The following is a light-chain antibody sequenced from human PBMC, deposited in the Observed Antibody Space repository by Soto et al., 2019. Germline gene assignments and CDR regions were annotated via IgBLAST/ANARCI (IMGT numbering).Light chain of an antibody. CDR2: DAS. CDR3: QQYNSYWGT. Sequence: DIQMTQSPSTLSASVGDRVTITCRASQSISSWLAWYQQKPGKAPKLLTYDASSLERGVPSRFSGSGSGTEFTLTNSSLQPDDVAPYEGQQYNSYWGTFGRGTKVEIK. V-gene: IGKV1-5*01. J-gene: IGKJ1*01. CDR1: QSISSW.